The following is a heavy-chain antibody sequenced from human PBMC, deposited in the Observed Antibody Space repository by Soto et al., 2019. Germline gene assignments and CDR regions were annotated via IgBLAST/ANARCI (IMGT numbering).Heavy chain of an antibody. CDR1: GYTFSSYH. J-gene: IGHJ4*02. V-gene: IGHV1-18*01. CDR2: TRAYIGNT. CDR3: SRDGPPTDY. Sequence: QVQLVQSGAEVKKPGASVKVSCKVSGYTFSSYHISWVRQAPGQGLERMGWTRAYIGNTNYAQKLQGRITMTTGTSTSTAYMERRSPRAEDTAVYYCSRDGPPTDYWGQGTLVTVSS.